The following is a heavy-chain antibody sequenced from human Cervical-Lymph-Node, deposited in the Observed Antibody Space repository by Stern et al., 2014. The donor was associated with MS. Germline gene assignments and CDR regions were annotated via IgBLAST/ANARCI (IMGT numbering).Heavy chain of an antibody. CDR1: GFTFSEAW. J-gene: IGHJ4*02. CDR3: TTLYDMGY. V-gene: IGHV3-15*01. Sequence: EVQLVESGGGLVKPGESLRLSCLASGFTFSEAWLSWVRQAPGKGLEWVGRIKRKTDGGTTDYAASVKGRFTISRDDSKNTLYLQMNSLKAEDTALYYCTTLYDMGYWGQGTLVTVSS. D-gene: IGHD3-3*01. CDR2: IKRKTDGGTT.